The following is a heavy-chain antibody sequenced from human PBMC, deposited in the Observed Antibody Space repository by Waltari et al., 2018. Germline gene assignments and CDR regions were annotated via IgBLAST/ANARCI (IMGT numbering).Heavy chain of an antibody. Sequence: QVQLVESGGGVVQPGRSLRLSCAASGFTFSSYGMHWVRQAPGKGLEWVADIGYDGSNKFYADSVKGRFTISRDNSKNTVYLQMNSLRAEDTAMYYCAKDLDLGRGRRMLSGMDVWGQGTTVTVSS. CDR1: GFTFSSYG. CDR2: IGYDGSNK. J-gene: IGHJ6*02. D-gene: IGHD3-16*01. CDR3: AKDLDLGRGRRMLSGMDV. V-gene: IGHV3-30*18.